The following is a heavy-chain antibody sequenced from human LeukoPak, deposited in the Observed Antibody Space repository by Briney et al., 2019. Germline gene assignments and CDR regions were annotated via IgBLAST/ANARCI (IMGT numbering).Heavy chain of an antibody. D-gene: IGHD6-13*01. CDR1: GFTFNIYA. Sequence: GGSLRLSCAASGFTFNIYAMHWVRQAPSKGLEWVAVMSYDGSNKYYADSVKGRFTISRDNSKTTLYLQMNSLRAEDTAIYYCAREGQPLSMNSWFDPWGQGALVTVSS. J-gene: IGHJ5*02. CDR2: MSYDGSNK. CDR3: AREGQPLSMNSWFDP. V-gene: IGHV3-30*04.